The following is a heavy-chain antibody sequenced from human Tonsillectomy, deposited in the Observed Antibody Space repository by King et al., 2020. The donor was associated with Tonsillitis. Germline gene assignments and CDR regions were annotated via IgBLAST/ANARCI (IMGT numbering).Heavy chain of an antibody. J-gene: IGHJ4*02. Sequence: VQLQESGPGLVKPSETLSLTCTVSGGSISSYYWSWIRQPPGKGLEWIGYIYYSGSTNYNPSLKSRVTISVDTSKNQYSLKLSSVTDADTAVYYCARLGGREQLATIDSWCQGTLVTVSS. CDR1: GGSISSYY. D-gene: IGHD6-6*01. CDR2: IYYSGST. CDR3: ARLGGREQLATIDS. V-gene: IGHV4-59*08.